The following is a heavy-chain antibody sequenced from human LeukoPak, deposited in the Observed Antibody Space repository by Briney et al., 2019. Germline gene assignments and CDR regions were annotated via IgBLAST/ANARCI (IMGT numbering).Heavy chain of an antibody. J-gene: IGHJ4*02. CDR3: ARQGGTVTTLDY. CDR2: IYYSGRT. V-gene: IGHV4-39*01. CDR1: GGSISRSSFH. Sequence: SETLSLTCSVSGGSISRSSFHWGWIRQPPGKGLEWIGSIYYSGRTYYDPSLRSRVTISVDTSKNQFFLKVSSVTAADTAVYYCARQGGTVTTLDYWGQGTLVTVSS. D-gene: IGHD4-17*01.